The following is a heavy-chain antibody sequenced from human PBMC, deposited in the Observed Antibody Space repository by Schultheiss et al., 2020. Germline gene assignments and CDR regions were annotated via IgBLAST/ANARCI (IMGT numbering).Heavy chain of an antibody. CDR2: ISYDGSNK. CDR1: GFTFSSYA. CDR3: VSTGRYFDF. J-gene: IGHJ4*02. V-gene: IGHV3-30*03. D-gene: IGHD3-10*01. Sequence: GGSLRLSCAASGFTFSSYAMSWVRQAPGKGLEWVAVISYDGSNKYYADSVKGRFTISRDNSKNTMFLQMDNLRAEDTAVYYCVSTGRYFDFWGQGALVTVSS.